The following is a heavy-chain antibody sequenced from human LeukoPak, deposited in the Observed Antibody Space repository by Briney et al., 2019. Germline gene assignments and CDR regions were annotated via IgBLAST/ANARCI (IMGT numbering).Heavy chain of an antibody. J-gene: IGHJ4*02. CDR2: IKHSGST. D-gene: IGHD2-15*01. CDR1: GGSFSGYY. Sequence: SETLSLTCAVYGGSFSGYYWSWIRQPPGKGLEWIGEIKHSGSTNYNPSLKSRVTISVDTSKNQFSLKLSSVTAADTAVYYCATCSGTTCYDWGQGTLVIVSS. V-gene: IGHV4-34*01. CDR3: ATCSGTTCYD.